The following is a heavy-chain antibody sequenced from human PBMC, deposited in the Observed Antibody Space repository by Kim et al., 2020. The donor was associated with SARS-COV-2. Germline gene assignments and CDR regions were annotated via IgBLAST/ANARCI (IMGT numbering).Heavy chain of an antibody. Sequence: AAPVKGRFTISRDYSKNTLYLQMNSLKTEDTAVYYCTTAFDFWSGYYFDYWGQGTLVTVSS. V-gene: IGHV3-15*01. CDR3: TTAFDFWSGYYFDY. D-gene: IGHD3-3*01. J-gene: IGHJ4*02.